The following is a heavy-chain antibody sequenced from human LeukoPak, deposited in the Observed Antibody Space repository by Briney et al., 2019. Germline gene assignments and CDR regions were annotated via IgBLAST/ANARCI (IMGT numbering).Heavy chain of an antibody. V-gene: IGHV3-48*03. CDR3: ARETLSANDAFDI. CDR1: GFTFSTYE. J-gene: IGHJ3*02. CDR2: ISSSGSFI. Sequence: GGSLRLSCAASGFTFSTYEMNWVRQAPGKGLEWVSYISSSGSFIYYADSLKGRFTISRDNAKNSLYQQMNSLRAEDTAVYYCARETLSANDAFDIWGQGTLVTVSS.